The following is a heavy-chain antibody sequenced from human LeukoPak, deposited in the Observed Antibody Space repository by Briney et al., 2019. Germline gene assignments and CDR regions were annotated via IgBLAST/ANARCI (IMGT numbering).Heavy chain of an antibody. CDR2: ISAYSGNT. D-gene: IGHD2-2*01. CDR3: ARDVPAAMSSTLDS. CDR1: GYTFINYG. Sequence: ASVKVSCRASGYTFINYGLSWVRQAPGQGLEWMGWISAYSGNTVYAQRLQGRVTMTIDTSTSTAYMELRSLRSDDTAVYYCARDVPAAMSSTLDSWRQGTLVTVSS. J-gene: IGHJ4*02. V-gene: IGHV1-18*01.